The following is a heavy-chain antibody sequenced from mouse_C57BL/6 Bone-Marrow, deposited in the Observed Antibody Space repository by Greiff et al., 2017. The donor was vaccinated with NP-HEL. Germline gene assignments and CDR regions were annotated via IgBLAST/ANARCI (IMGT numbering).Heavy chain of an antibody. D-gene: IGHD1-1*01. Sequence: VQLQQSGAELVRPGASVTLSCTASGFNIKDDYMHWVKQRPEQGLEWIGWIDPENGDTEYASKFQGKATITADTSSNTAYLQLSSLTSEDTAVYYCTSYYYGSSYWYFDVWGTGTTVTVSS. CDR2: IDPENGDT. V-gene: IGHV14-4*01. J-gene: IGHJ1*03. CDR1: GFNIKDDY. CDR3: TSYYYGSSYWYFDV.